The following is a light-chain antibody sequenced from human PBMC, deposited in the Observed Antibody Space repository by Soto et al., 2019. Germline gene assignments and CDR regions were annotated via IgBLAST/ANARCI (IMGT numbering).Light chain of an antibody. J-gene: IGKJ5*01. V-gene: IGKV1-27*01. CDR2: AAS. CDR1: QGFSIF. CDR3: QKYSSVIT. Sequence: DIQMTQSPSSRPASVGARVTITCRASQGFSIFLAWYQQKPGKVPKLLISAASTLQSGVPSRFSGSGSGTDFTLTITSLQPEDVATYYCQKYSSVITFGQGTRLEI.